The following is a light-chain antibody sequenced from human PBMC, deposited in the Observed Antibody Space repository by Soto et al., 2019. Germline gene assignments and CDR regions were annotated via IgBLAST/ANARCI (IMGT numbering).Light chain of an antibody. V-gene: IGLV2-14*01. CDR1: SSDVGGYNY. J-gene: IGLJ1*01. CDR2: EVT. CDR3: SSFTTTYFYV. Sequence: SVLTQPASVSGSPGQSITISCTGTSSDVGGYNYVSWYQQHPGKAPKIIIYEVTNRPSGVSNRFSGSKSGNTASLTISGLQAEDEADYYCSSFTTTYFYVFGPGTKVTVL.